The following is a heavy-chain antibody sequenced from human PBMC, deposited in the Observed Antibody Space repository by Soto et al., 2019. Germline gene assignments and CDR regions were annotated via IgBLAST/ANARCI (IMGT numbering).Heavy chain of an antibody. CDR3: ARAYGGNSGVFDY. J-gene: IGHJ4*02. CDR1: GRSFSGYY. Sequence: SETLSLTCAVYGRSFSGYYWSWIRQPPGKGLEWIGEINHSGSTNYNPSIKSRVTISVDTSQNQLSLNLSSVTAADTAVYYCARAYGGNSGVFDYWGQGTLVTVS. V-gene: IGHV4-34*01. D-gene: IGHD4-17*01. CDR2: INHSGST.